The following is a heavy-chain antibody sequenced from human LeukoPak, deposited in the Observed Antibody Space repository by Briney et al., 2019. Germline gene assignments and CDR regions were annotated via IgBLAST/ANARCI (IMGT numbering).Heavy chain of an antibody. V-gene: IGHV1-8*01. Sequence: ASAKVSCKASGYTFTSYDINWVRQATGQGLEWMGWMNPNSGNTGYAQKFQGRVTMTRNTSISTAYMELSSLRSEDTAVYYCARGPLSSPGYYYYGMDVWGQGTTVTVSS. D-gene: IGHD2/OR15-2a*01. CDR2: MNPNSGNT. J-gene: IGHJ6*02. CDR1: GYTFTSYD. CDR3: ARGPLSSPGYYYYGMDV.